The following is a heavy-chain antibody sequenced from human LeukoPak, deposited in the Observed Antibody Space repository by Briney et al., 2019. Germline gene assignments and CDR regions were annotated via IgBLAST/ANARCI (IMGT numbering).Heavy chain of an antibody. Sequence: GGSLRLSCAASGFTFSSYGMHWVRQAPGKGLEWVAVIWYDGSNKYYADSMKGRFTISRDNSKNTLYLQMNSLRAEDTAVYYCARGRYYYDSSGYCPLDYWGQGTLVTVSS. D-gene: IGHD3-22*01. CDR3: ARGRYYYDSSGYCPLDY. J-gene: IGHJ4*02. CDR1: GFTFSSYG. V-gene: IGHV3-33*01. CDR2: IWYDGSNK.